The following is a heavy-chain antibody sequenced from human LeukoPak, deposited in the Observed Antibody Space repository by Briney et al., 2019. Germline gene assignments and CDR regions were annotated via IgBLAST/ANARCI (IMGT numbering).Heavy chain of an antibody. CDR3: ARTPGRVAAAGTGFDY. CDR1: GGSISSGGYY. J-gene: IGHJ4*02. Sequence: PSQTLSLTCTVSGGSISSGGYYWSWIRQPPGKGLEWIGYIYHSGSTYYNPSLKSRVTISVDRSKNQFSLKLSSVTAADTAVYYCARTPGRVAAAGTGFDYWGQGTLVTVSS. V-gene: IGHV4-30-2*01. D-gene: IGHD6-13*01. CDR2: IYHSGST.